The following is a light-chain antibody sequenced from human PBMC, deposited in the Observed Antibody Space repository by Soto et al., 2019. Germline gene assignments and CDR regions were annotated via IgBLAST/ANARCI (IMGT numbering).Light chain of an antibody. CDR3: QQFNSYAVT. Sequence: AIQLTQSPSSLSASVGDRVTITCRASQGISSALAWYQQKPGKAPKLLIYDASSLESRVPSRFSGSGSGTDFTRTSSSLQPEDFATYYCQQFNSYAVTFGAGIEVDIK. J-gene: IGKJ3*01. V-gene: IGKV1-13*02. CDR1: QGISSA. CDR2: DAS.